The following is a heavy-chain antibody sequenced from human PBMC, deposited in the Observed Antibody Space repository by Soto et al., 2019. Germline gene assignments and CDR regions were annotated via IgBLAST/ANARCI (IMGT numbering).Heavy chain of an antibody. CDR2: ITINGNT. CDR1: GSYISDFS. V-gene: IGHV4-4*07. D-gene: IGHD1-7*01. J-gene: IGHJ1*01. CDR3: ARETGENWTYEAH. Sequence: XETLPLTCRVSGSYISDFSWSWIRQPAGKGLEWIGRITINGNTQKNPSFKSRVTMSIDTSRNHFSLNLQSATAADTALYYCARETGENWTYEAHWGPGTLVTVSS.